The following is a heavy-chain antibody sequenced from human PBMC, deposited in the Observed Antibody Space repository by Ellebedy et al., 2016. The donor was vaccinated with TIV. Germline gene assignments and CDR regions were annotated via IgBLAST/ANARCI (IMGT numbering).Heavy chain of an antibody. D-gene: IGHD4-17*01. CDR2: IIPILGIA. CDR1: GGTFSSYA. V-gene: IGHV1-69*04. CDR3: ARVWNYGDTPYYYGMDV. Sequence: SVKVSCXASGGTFSSYAISWVRQAPGQGLEWMGRIIPILGIANYAQKFQGRVTITADKSTSTAYMELSSLRSEDTAVYYCARVWNYGDTPYYYGMDVWGKGTTVTVSS. J-gene: IGHJ6*04.